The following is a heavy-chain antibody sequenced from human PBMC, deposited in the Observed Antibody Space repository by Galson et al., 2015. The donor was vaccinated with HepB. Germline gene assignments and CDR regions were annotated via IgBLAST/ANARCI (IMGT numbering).Heavy chain of an antibody. V-gene: IGHV1-69*13. Sequence: SVKVSCKASGGTLNSLAISWVRQAPGQGLEWIGGIIPIFETANYAQNFQGRVTITADESTTTAYMEVTGLTSDDTAMFYCAAGGRSAWYYDSWGQGTLVTVSS. CDR2: IIPIFETA. D-gene: IGHD6-19*01. CDR1: GGTLNSLA. J-gene: IGHJ5*01. CDR3: AAGGRSAWYYDS.